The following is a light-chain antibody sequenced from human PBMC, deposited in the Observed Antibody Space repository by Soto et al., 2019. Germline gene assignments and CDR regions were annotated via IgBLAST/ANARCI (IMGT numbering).Light chain of an antibody. V-gene: IGKV3-20*01. CDR1: QSVSSSY. CDR2: GAS. Sequence: EIVLTQSPGTLSLSPGERATLSCRASQSVSSSYLAWYQQKPGQAPRLLIYGASSRATGIPDRFSGSGSRTDFTLTISRLQTEDCAEYYCQQYGSSPRTVGQGTKLESK. J-gene: IGKJ2*01. CDR3: QQYGSSPRT.